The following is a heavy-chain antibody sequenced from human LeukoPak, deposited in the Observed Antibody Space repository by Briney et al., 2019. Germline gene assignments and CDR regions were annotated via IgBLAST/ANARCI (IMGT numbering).Heavy chain of an antibody. CDR1: GFTFDDYG. V-gene: IGHV3-20*04. J-gene: IGHJ4*02. D-gene: IGHD6-13*01. Sequence: GGSLRLSCAASGFTFDDYGMNWVRQAPGKGLEWVSGINWNGGSTGYADSVKGRFTISRDNAKNSLYLQLNSLRTEDTALYYCARDNSSSWNLFYFDYWGQGTLVTVSS. CDR2: INWNGGST. CDR3: ARDNSSSWNLFYFDY.